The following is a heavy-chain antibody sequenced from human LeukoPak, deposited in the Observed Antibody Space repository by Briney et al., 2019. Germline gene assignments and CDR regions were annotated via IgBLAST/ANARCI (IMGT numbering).Heavy chain of an antibody. Sequence: SETLSLTCTVSGGSISNYYWGWIRQPPGKGLEGIGYIYYSGGTNYNPSLKSRVTISVDTSKNQFSLKLSSVTAADTAVYYCARGGPLGYCSSTSCYNNYWGQGTLVTVSS. CDR3: ARGGPLGYCSSTSCYNNY. V-gene: IGHV4-59*08. D-gene: IGHD2-2*01. CDR1: GGSISNYY. CDR2: IYYSGGT. J-gene: IGHJ4*02.